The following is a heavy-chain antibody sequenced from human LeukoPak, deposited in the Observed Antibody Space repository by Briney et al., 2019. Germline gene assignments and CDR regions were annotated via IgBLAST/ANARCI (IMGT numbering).Heavy chain of an antibody. CDR3: AKVMAAGIRYYFDY. V-gene: IGHV3-30*02. J-gene: IGHJ4*02. D-gene: IGHD2-8*01. Sequence: GRSLRLSCAASGFTFSSYAMHWVRQAPGKGLEWVAFIRYDGSNKYYADSVKGRFTISRDNSKSTLYLQMNSLRAEDTAVYYCAKVMAAGIRYYFDYWGQGTLVTVSS. CDR1: GFTFSSYA. CDR2: IRYDGSNK.